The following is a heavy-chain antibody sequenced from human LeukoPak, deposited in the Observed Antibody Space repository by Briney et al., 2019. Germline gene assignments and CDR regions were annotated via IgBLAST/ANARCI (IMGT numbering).Heavy chain of an antibody. CDR3: AKDRLSGTTYIYDAFDI. CDR1: GFTFSSYS. J-gene: IGHJ3*02. CDR2: ISSSSSYI. D-gene: IGHD1-1*01. Sequence: GGSLRLSCAASGFTFSSYSMNWVRQAPGKGLEWVSYISSSSSYIYYADSVKGRFTISRDNAKNSLYLQMNSLRAEDTAVYYCAKDRLSGTTYIYDAFDIWGQGTMVTVSS. V-gene: IGHV3-21*05.